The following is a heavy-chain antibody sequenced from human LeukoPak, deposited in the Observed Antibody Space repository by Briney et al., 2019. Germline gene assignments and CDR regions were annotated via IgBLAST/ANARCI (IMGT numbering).Heavy chain of an antibody. D-gene: IGHD1-26*01. CDR1: GFTFSSYA. CDR2: ISGSGVTT. V-gene: IGHV3-23*01. Sequence: PGGSLRLSCEASGFTFSSYAMSWVRQDPGKGLEWVSAISGSGVTTHYAGSVKGRFSISRDNSKNTLYLQMNSLRAEDTALYYCAKKVVVGATSPYSDFQDWGQGTLVTVSS. J-gene: IGHJ1*01. CDR3: AKKVVVGATSPYSDFQD.